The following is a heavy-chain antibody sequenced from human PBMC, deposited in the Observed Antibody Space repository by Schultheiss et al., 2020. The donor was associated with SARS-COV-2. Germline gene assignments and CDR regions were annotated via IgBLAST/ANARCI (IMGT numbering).Heavy chain of an antibody. J-gene: IGHJ4*02. CDR3: ASRPATVTASFDY. Sequence: GESLKISCKGSGYSFTNYWIGWVRQMPGKGLEWMGIIYPGDSDTRYSPSFQGQVTISADKSISTAYLQWSSLKASDTAMYYCASRPATVTASFDYWGQGTLVTVSS. CDR1: GYSFTNYW. CDR2: IYPGDSDT. V-gene: IGHV5-51*01. D-gene: IGHD4-17*01.